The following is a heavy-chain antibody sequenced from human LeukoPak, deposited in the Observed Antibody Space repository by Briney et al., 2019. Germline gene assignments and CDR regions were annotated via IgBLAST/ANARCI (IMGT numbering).Heavy chain of an antibody. J-gene: IGHJ4*02. Sequence: ASVKVSCKASGYTFTSYGVSWVRQAPGQGLEWMGWISAYNGNTNYAQKLQSRVTMTTDTSTSTAYMELRSLRSDDTAVYYCARVGYCSSTSCYAVEDWGQGTLVTVSS. CDR3: ARVGYCSSTSCYAVED. D-gene: IGHD2-2*01. CDR1: GYTFTSYG. CDR2: ISAYNGNT. V-gene: IGHV1-18*01.